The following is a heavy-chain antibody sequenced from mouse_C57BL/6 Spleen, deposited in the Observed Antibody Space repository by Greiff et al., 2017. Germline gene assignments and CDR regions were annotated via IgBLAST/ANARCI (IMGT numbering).Heavy chain of an antibody. CDR1: GYTFTSYW. D-gene: IGHD3-2*02. Sequence: VQLQQPGAELVKPGASVKMSCKASGYTFTSYWITWVKQRPGQGLEWIGDIYPGSGSTNYNEKFKSKATLTVDTSSSTAYMQLSSLTSEDSAVYYCARSQETDLRQLRLRGDYYAMDYWGQGTSVTVSS. CDR2: IYPGSGST. V-gene: IGHV1-55*01. CDR3: ARSQETDLRQLRLRGDYYAMDY. J-gene: IGHJ4*01.